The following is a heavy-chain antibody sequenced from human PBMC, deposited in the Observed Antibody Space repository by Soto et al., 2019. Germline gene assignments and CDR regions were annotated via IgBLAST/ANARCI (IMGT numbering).Heavy chain of an antibody. CDR3: TTLVAGPSWGDDY. CDR1: GYTLTELS. CDR2: FDPEDGET. J-gene: IGHJ4*02. D-gene: IGHD6-19*01. Sequence: AASVKVSCKVSGYTLTELSMHWVRQAPGKGLEWMGGFDPEDGETIYAQKFQGRVTMTEDTSTDTAYMELNSLKTEDTAVYYCTTLVAGPSWGDDYWGQGTLVTVSS. V-gene: IGHV1-24*01.